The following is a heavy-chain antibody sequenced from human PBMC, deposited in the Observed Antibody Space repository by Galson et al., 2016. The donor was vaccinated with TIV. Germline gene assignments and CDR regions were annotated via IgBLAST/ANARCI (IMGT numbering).Heavy chain of an antibody. J-gene: IGHJ6*02. CDR1: GFTFSAYR. CDR3: TKDTGTYFDSYYYGMNV. CDR2: ISSDGTNA. Sequence: SLRLSCAASGFTFSAYRMDWVRQAPGKGLEWVAVISSDGTNAHYADSVRGRFTISRDNSKNMLYLQMNSLRAEDTAVYYCTKDTGTYFDSYYYGMNVWGQGTTVTVSS. V-gene: IGHV3-30*18. D-gene: IGHD3-22*01.